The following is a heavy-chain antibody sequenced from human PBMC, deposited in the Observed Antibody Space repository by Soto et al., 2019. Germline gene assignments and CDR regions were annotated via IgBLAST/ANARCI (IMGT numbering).Heavy chain of an antibody. Sequence: QVQLQESGPGLVKPSETLSLTCTVYGGSISSYYWSWIRQPPGEGLEWIGYIYYSGITNYNPALKSRVTSSVYTSKNQFSLKLSSVTAADTAVYYCARYKSNYYSGLDVWGQGPTVTV. D-gene: IGHD1-20*01. CDR2: IYYSGIT. J-gene: IGHJ6*02. V-gene: IGHV4-59*01. CDR3: ARYKSNYYSGLDV. CDR1: GGSISSYY.